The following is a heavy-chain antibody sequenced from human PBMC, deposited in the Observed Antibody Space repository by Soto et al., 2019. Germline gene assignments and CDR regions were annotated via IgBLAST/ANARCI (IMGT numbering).Heavy chain of an antibody. V-gene: IGHV1-18*01. Sequence: VQLVQSGAEVKSPGASVKVSCRSSGYSFTTYGFSWVRQAPGRGLEWMGYISGYGGITHYAEKFRGRVIMTTDTSTTTAYLDLRSLRSDDTAVYYCATYYTGSGSYYRFDSWGHGTLVTVSS. D-gene: IGHD3-10*01. CDR3: ATYYTGSGSYYRFDS. J-gene: IGHJ4*01. CDR1: GYSFTTYG. CDR2: ISGYGGIT.